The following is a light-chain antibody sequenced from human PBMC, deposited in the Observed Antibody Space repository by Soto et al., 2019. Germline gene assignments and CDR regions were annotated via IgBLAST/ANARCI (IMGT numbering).Light chain of an antibody. Sequence: QSVLTQPASVSGSPGQSITISCTGTSSDVGGYNFVSWYQQHPGKAPKLMIYEVSNRPSGVSNRFSGSKSGNTASLNISGLQAEDEADYYCNSYTSSRTLVFGGGTKLTVL. V-gene: IGLV2-14*01. CDR2: EVS. CDR1: SSDVGGYNF. CDR3: NSYTSSRTLV. J-gene: IGLJ3*02.